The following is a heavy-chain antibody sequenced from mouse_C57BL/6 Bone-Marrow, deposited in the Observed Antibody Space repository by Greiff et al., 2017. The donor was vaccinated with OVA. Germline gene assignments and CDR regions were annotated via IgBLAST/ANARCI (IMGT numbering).Heavy chain of an antibody. CDR3: AREGSLSMRLRRGYDFDY. V-gene: IGHV5-16*01. CDR1: GFTFSDYY. J-gene: IGHJ2*01. CDR2: INYDGSST. D-gene: IGHD2-4*01. Sequence: DVKLVESEGGLVQPGSSMKLSCPASGFTFSDYYMAWVRQVPEKGLEWVANINYDGSSTYYLDSLKSRLIISRDNAKTILYLQMSSLKSEDTATDYCAREGSLSMRLRRGYDFDYWGQGTTLTVSS.